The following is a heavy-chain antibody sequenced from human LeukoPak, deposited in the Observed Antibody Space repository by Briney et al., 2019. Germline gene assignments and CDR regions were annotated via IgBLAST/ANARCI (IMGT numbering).Heavy chain of an antibody. CDR2: IIPICGTA. CDR1: GYTFTSYY. D-gene: IGHD2-2*01. V-gene: IGHV1-69*13. Sequence: VASVKVSCKASGYTFTSYYMHWVRQAPGQGLEWMGGIIPICGTANYAQTFQGRVTITADESTRPAYMELSSLRSEDTAVYYCARVVDCSSTSCPGSYYYYYYYMDVWGEGTTVTVSS. CDR3: ARVVDCSSTSCPGSYYYYYYYMDV. J-gene: IGHJ6*03.